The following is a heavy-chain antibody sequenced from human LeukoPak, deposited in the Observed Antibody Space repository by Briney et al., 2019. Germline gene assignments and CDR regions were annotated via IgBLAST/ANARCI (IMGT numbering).Heavy chain of an antibody. CDR3: ARVGSSPKRNWFDP. J-gene: IGHJ5*02. CDR1: GYTFTSYG. V-gene: IGHV1-18*01. CDR2: ISAYNGNT. Sequence: ASVKVSCKASGYTFTSYGISLVRQAPGQGLEWMGWISAYNGNTNYAQKFQGRVTITADKSTSTAYMELSSLRSEDTAVYYCARVGSSPKRNWFDPWGQGTLVTVSS. D-gene: IGHD6-13*01.